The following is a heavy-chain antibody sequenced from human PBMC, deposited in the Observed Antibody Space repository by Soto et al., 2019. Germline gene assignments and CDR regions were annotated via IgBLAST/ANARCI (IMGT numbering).Heavy chain of an antibody. CDR3: ARDDRAAASGTTYYFHY. V-gene: IGHV1-18*01. J-gene: IGHJ4*02. CDR2: ISPYDGNT. D-gene: IGHD6-13*01. CDR1: GYIFTNYG. Sequence: QVQLVQSEAEVKKPGASVKVSCKASGYIFTNYGLSWVRQAPGQGLEWMAWISPYDGNTHYAQKLRGRITVTTDTSTSTAYIEVRSLTSDDTAVYFCARDDRAAASGTTYYFHYWGQRTLVTVSS.